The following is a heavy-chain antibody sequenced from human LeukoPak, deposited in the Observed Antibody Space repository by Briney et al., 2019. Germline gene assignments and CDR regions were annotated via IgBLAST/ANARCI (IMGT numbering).Heavy chain of an antibody. CDR1: RYTFTRYD. Sequence: ASVKVSCEASRYTFTRYDINRVRQATGPGLESMGWMNPNSGNTGYAQKFQARVNMTRNTSISTAYMELSSLRSEDTAVYYCARADYGMDVWGQGTTVTVSS. CDR3: ARADYGMDV. V-gene: IGHV1-8*01. CDR2: MNPNSGNT. J-gene: IGHJ6*02.